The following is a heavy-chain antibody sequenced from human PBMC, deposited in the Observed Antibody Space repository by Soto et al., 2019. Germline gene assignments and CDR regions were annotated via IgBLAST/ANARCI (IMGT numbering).Heavy chain of an antibody. D-gene: IGHD1-26*01. CDR1: GGSISSSSYY. J-gene: IGHJ5*02. V-gene: IGHV4-39*01. CDR2: IYYSGST. CDR3: ARQFGSYNWFDP. Sequence: QLQLQESGPGLVKPSETLSLTCTVSGGSISSSSYYWGWIRQPPGKGLEWIGSIYYSGSTYYNPSLKSRVTISVDTSKNQFSLKLSSVTAADTTVYYCARQFGSYNWFDPWGQGTLVTVSS.